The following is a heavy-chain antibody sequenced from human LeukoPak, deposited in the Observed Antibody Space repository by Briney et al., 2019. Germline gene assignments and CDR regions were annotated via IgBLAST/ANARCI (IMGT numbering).Heavy chain of an antibody. CDR1: GYTFTSYY. CDR2: INPSGGST. Sequence: ASAKVSCKASGYTFTSYYMHWVRQAPGQGLEWMGIINPSGGSTSYAQKFQGRVTMTRDTSTSTVYMELSSLRSEDMAVYYCARDYLKVVVAGTAPSAGHMDYWGQGTLVTVSS. CDR3: ARDYLKVVVAGTAPSAGHMDY. V-gene: IGHV1-46*01. J-gene: IGHJ4*02. D-gene: IGHD2-15*01.